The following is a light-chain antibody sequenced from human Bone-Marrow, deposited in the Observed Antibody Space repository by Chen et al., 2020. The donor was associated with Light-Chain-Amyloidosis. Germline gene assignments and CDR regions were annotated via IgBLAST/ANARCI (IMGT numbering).Light chain of an antibody. V-gene: IGLV3-25*03. CDR3: HSAYSSGTYEVI. CDR2: RDN. Sequence: SYELTQPPSVSVSPGQTARITCSGDDLPTKYAYWYQQKPGQAPVLVIHRDNERPSGISERFSGSSSGTTATLTISGVQAEDEADYHCHSAYSSGTYEVIFGGGTKLTVL. CDR1: DLPTKY. J-gene: IGLJ2*01.